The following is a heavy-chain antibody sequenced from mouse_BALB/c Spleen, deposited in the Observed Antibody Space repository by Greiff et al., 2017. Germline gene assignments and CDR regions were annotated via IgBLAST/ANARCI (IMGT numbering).Heavy chain of an antibody. CDR2: ISSGGST. CDR1: AFTFRSYA. J-gene: IGHJ3*01. D-gene: IGHD1-2*01. V-gene: IGHV5-6-5*01. Sequence: EVQLVESGGGLVKPGGSRKLSCAASAFTFRSYAMSWVRQTPEKWLEWVASISSGGSTYYPDSVKGRFPISRDNARNILYLQMSSLRSEDTAMYYCARGTTAKGWFAYWGQGTLVTVSA. CDR3: ARGTTAKGWFAY.